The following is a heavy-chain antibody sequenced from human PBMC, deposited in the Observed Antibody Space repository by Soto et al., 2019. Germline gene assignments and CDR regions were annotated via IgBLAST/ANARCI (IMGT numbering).Heavy chain of an antibody. CDR2: IIPIFGTA. V-gene: IGHV1-69*01. J-gene: IGHJ6*02. CDR1: GVAFSSYT. Sequence: KVPRTTSGVAFSSYTLSSVRQDPGQGLEWMGGIIPIFGTANYAQKFQGRVTITADESTSTAYLELSSLRSEDTAVYHCARDIPDSYDYYGMDVWG. CDR3: ARDIPDSYDYYGMDV. D-gene: IGHD4-4*01.